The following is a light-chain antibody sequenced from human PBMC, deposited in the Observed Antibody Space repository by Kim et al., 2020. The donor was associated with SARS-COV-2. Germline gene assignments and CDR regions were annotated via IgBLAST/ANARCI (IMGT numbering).Light chain of an antibody. CDR1: GRDVGGYNN. J-gene: IGLJ3*02. CDR2: GVS. CDR3: TSYTSSNDWV. V-gene: IGLV2-14*04. Sequence: QSKPIACTGTGRDVGGYNNVSWYQQHPGNAPKLMIYGVSKRPSGISNRFSGSKSGNTASLTISGLQAEDEADYYCTSYTSSNDWVFGGGTKLTVL.